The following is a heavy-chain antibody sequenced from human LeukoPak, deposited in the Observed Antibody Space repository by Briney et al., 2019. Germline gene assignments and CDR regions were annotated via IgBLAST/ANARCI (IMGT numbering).Heavy chain of an antibody. CDR1: GFTFSSYS. CDR2: ISSSSSYI. Sequence: GGSLRLSCAASGFTFSSYSMNWVRQAPGKGLEWVSYISSSSSYIYYADSVKGRFTISRDNAKNSLYLQMNSLRAEDTAVYYCAREAAAGNWFDPWGQGTLVTVSS. J-gene: IGHJ5*02. D-gene: IGHD6-13*01. CDR3: AREAAAGNWFDP. V-gene: IGHV3-21*01.